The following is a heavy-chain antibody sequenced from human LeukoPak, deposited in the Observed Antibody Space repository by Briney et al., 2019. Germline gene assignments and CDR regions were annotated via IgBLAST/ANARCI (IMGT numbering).Heavy chain of an antibody. Sequence: GASVKVSCRASGYTFTGYYMHWVRQAPGQGLEWMGWINPNSGGTNYAQKFQGRVTMTRDTSISTAYMELSRLRSDDTAVYYCARGRAPGYYDSSGYYLYWGQGTLVTVSS. CDR1: GYTFTGYY. CDR2: INPNSGGT. CDR3: ARGRAPGYYDSSGYYLY. D-gene: IGHD3-22*01. V-gene: IGHV1-2*02. J-gene: IGHJ4*02.